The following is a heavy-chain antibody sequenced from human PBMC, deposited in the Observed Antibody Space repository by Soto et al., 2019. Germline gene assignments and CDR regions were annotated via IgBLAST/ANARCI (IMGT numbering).Heavy chain of an antibody. CDR2: IGTAGDP. D-gene: IGHD3-16*01. J-gene: IGHJ6*02. V-gene: IGHV3-13*05. CDR3: ARGILSGAGGYYYYYYGMDV. Sequence: RRLSCAASGFTFSSYDMHWVRQVTGKGLEWVSTIGTAGDPYYPDSVKGRFTISRENARNSLYLQMNSLRAGDTAVYYCARGILSGAGGYYYYYYGMDVWGQGTTVTVSS. CDR1: GFTFSSYD.